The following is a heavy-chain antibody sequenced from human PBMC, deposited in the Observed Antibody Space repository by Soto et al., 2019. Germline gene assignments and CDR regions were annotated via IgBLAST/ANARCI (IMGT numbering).Heavy chain of an antibody. J-gene: IGHJ4*02. V-gene: IGHV3-33*01. Sequence: PGGSLRLSCAASGFTFSDYDMHWVRQAPGKRLEWVAVLWRDGSKVYYADSVKGRLTISRDNSKNTLYLEMNSLRVEDTAVYYCERDGTGWTGGDHWGQGTLVTVSS. CDR3: ERDGTGWTGGDH. CDR1: GFTFSDYD. CDR2: LWRDGSKV. D-gene: IGHD6-19*01.